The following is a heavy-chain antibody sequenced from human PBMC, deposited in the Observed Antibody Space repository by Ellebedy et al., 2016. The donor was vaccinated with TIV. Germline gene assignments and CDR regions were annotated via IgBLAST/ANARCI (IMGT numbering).Heavy chain of an antibody. J-gene: IGHJ6*03. CDR3: VKYRGASGLPSYYMDV. D-gene: IGHD3-10*01. CDR2: IGSRA. Sequence: GGSLRLXXAASGFNFGNYAMSWVRQAPGKGLQWVSAIGSRAYYADSVKGRFTISRDNSKNTLYLQMSSLRTEDTAIYYCVKYRGASGLPSYYMDVWGKGTTVSVSS. CDR1: GFNFGNYA. V-gene: IGHV3-23*01.